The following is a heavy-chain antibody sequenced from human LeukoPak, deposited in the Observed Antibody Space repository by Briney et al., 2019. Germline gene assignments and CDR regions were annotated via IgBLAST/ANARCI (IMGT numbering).Heavy chain of an antibody. V-gene: IGHV5-51*01. CDR3: ARHSNNYDILTGYYLV. D-gene: IGHD3-9*01. Sequence: GESLKISCKGSGYSFTSYWIGWVRQMPGKGLEWMGIIYPGDSDTRYSPSFQGQVAISADKSISTAYLQWSSLKASDTAMYYCARHSNNYDILTGYYLVWGQGTLVTVSS. CDR1: GYSFTSYW. CDR2: IYPGDSDT. J-gene: IGHJ4*02.